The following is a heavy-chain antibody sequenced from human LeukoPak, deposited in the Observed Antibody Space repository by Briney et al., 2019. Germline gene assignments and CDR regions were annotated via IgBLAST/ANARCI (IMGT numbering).Heavy chain of an antibody. CDR1: GGSFSGYY. D-gene: IGHD3-22*01. Sequence: SETLSVTCAVYGGSFSGYYWSWIRQPPGKGLEWIGYIYYSGSTKYNPSLKSRVTISVDRSKSQFSLKLSSVTAADTAVYYCARTGDSSGYYYYYLDNWGQGTLVTVSS. CDR3: ARTGDSSGYYYYYLDN. V-gene: IGHV4-59*01. CDR2: IYYSGST. J-gene: IGHJ4*02.